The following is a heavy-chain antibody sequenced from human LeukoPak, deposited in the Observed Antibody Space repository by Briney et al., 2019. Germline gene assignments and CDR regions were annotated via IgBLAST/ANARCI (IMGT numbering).Heavy chain of an antibody. CDR1: GFTFSSYE. J-gene: IGHJ6*03. V-gene: IGHV3-48*03. CDR2: ISSNGSTT. D-gene: IGHD2-2*01. Sequence: PGGSLRLSCAASGFTFSSYEMNWVRQAPGKGLEWVSYISSNGSTTYYADSVKGRFTISRDNSKNTLYLQMNSLRAEDTAVYYCAREGRERCSSTSCYVGYYYYYMDVWGKGTTVTISS. CDR3: AREGRERCSSTSCYVGYYYYYMDV.